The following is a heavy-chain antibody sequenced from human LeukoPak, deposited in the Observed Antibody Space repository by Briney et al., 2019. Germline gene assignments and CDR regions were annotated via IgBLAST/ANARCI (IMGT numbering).Heavy chain of an antibody. CDR3: AREYSNILTGYYLFDS. J-gene: IGHJ4*02. Sequence: SQTLSLTCTVSGGSINSGVYYWSWIRQYPGKGLEWIGSIFYSGSTYYNPSLKSRFTISVDTSKNQFSLKLSSVTAADTAVYYCAREYSNILTGYYLFDSWGQGTLVTVSS. V-gene: IGHV4-31*03. CDR1: GGSINSGVYY. D-gene: IGHD3-9*01. CDR2: IFYSGST.